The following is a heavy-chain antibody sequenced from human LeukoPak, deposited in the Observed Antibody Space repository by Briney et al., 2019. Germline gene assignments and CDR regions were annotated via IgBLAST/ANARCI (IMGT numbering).Heavy chain of an antibody. CDR2: IYSGGST. D-gene: IGHD1-14*01. J-gene: IGHJ3*02. CDR1: GFTVSSNY. CDR3: ARVRLDRSERNLDAFEN. Sequence: GGSLRLSCAASGFTVSSNYMSCVRQAPGKRLEWVSSIYSGGSTYYADSVKGRFTISRDNSKNTVYLQMNSLRAEDTAVYFCARVRLDRSERNLDAFENWGQGTMVTVSS. V-gene: IGHV3-53*01.